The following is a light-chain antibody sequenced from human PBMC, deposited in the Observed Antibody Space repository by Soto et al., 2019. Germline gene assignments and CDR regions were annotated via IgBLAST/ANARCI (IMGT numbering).Light chain of an antibody. Sequence: DLVMTQSPDSLAVSLGERATINCKSSQSVLYSSNNKNYLAWFQQKPGQPPKLLIYWASTRESGVPDRFSGSGSGTDFTLTISSLQAADVAVYYCQQYYSTPLTFGQGTKLEIK. CDR3: QQYYSTPLT. V-gene: IGKV4-1*01. J-gene: IGKJ2*01. CDR2: WAS. CDR1: QSVLYSSNNKNY.